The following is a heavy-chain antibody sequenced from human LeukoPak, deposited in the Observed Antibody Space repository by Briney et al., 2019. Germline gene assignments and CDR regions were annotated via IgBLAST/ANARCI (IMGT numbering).Heavy chain of an antibody. D-gene: IGHD5-18*01. CDR2: ISYDGSNK. V-gene: IGHV3-30-3*01. CDR3: ARSAVDTAMVTVY. CDR1: GFTFSSYA. Sequence: GGSLRLSCAASGFTFSSYAMHWVRQAPGKGLEWVAVISYDGSNKYYADSVKGRFTISRDNSENTLYLQMNSLRAEDTAVYYCARSAVDTAMVTVYWGQGTLATVSS. J-gene: IGHJ4*02.